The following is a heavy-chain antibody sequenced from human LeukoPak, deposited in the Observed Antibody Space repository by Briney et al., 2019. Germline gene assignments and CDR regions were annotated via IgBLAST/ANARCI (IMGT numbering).Heavy chain of an antibody. CDR2: ISSSGITI. D-gene: IGHD3-22*01. V-gene: IGHV3-48*03. CDR3: ARAGYYDTSGYRALDY. J-gene: IGHJ4*02. CDR1: GFTFSSYE. Sequence: AGSLRLSCAASGFTFSSYEMNWVRQAPGKGLEWVSYISSSGITIYYADSVKGRFTISRDNAKNSLSLQMNSLRVEDTAVYYCARAGYYDTSGYRALDYWGQGTLVTVST.